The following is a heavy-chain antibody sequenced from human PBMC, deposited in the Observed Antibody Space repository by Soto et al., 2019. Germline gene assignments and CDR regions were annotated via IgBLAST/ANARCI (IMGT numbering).Heavy chain of an antibody. Sequence: EVHLVESGGGLVQPGGSLRLSCAASGFTFSSYWMHWVRQAPGKGLVWVSSISSSSSYIYYADSVKGRFTISRDNAKNALDLQMNSLRAEDTAVYYCARDSSMARGGAFDIWGQGTMVTVSS. V-gene: IGHV3-21*01. D-gene: IGHD3-10*01. CDR1: GFTFSSYW. CDR2: ISSSSSYI. J-gene: IGHJ3*02. CDR3: ARDSSMARGGAFDI.